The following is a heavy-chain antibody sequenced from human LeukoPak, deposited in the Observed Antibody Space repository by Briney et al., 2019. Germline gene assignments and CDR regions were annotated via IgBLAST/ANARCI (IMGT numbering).Heavy chain of an antibody. CDR2: IIPIFGTA. Sequence: SVKVSCKASGGTFSSYGISWVRQAPGQGLEWMGGIIPIFGTANYAQKFQGRVTITADESTSTAYMELSSLRSEDTAVYYCANRVVPAATGNWFDPWGQGTLVTVSS. CDR1: GGTFSSYG. CDR3: ANRVVPAATGNWFDP. D-gene: IGHD2-2*01. J-gene: IGHJ5*02. V-gene: IGHV1-69*13.